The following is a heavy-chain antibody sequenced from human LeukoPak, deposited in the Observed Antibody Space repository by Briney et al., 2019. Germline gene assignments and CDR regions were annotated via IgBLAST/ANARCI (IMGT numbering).Heavy chain of an antibody. D-gene: IGHD3-10*01. CDR3: AKILGESPRWFDP. CDR1: GFTLSRYW. V-gene: IGHV3-74*01. Sequence: GGSLRLSCAASGFTLSRYWMHWVRQAPGKGLVSVAHVNSDGSSTNYADSVKGRFTISRDNAKNMLYLQMNSLRADDTAVYYCAKILGESPRWFDPWGQGTLVTVSS. J-gene: IGHJ5*02. CDR2: VNSDGSST.